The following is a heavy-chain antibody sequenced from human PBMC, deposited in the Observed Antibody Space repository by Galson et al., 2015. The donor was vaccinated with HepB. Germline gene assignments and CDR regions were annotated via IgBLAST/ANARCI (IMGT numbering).Heavy chain of an antibody. J-gene: IGHJ6*02. D-gene: IGHD1-7*01. CDR1: GYSFTNYG. CDR2: VSGYDGST. Sequence: SVKVSCKASGYSFTNYGLSWVRQAPGQGPQWMGWVSGYDGSTNYAPKFQVRVSMTTDKSTDTAYLELRSLRHDDTAVYYCARDSRLELRLNNYYSYGMNVWGQRTAVTVSS. CDR3: ARDSRLELRLNNYYSYGMNV. V-gene: IGHV1-18*01.